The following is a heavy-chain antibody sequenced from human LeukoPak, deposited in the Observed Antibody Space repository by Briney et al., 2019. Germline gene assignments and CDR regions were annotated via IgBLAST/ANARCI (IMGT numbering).Heavy chain of an antibody. V-gene: IGHV3-53*01. Sequence: GGSLRLSCAASGFTVSSNYMSWVRQAPGKGLEWVSVIYSGGSTYYADSVKGRFTISRDNSKNTLYLQMNSLRAEDTALYYCARGTAMVTLSFDYWGQGTLVTVSS. CDR3: ARGTAMVTLSFDY. CDR1: GFTVSSNY. J-gene: IGHJ4*02. CDR2: IYSGGST. D-gene: IGHD5-18*01.